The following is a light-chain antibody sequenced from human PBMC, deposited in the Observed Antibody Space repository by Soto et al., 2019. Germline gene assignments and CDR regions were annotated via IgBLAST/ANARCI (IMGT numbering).Light chain of an antibody. Sequence: QSVLTQPPSASGTPGQRVTISCSGSNSNIGRNYVYWYQQLPGTAPKLLIYRDSRRPSAVPDRFSGSKSGTSASLAISGLRSEDEADYYCAAWDDSLSGVVFGGGTKLTVL. CDR3: AAWDDSLSGVV. V-gene: IGLV1-47*01. J-gene: IGLJ2*01. CDR2: RDS. CDR1: NSNIGRNY.